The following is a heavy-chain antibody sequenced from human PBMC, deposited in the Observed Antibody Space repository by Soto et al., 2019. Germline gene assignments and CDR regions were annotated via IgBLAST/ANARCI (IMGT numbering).Heavy chain of an antibody. V-gene: IGHV3-53*01. Sequence: GGSLRLSCAASGFTVSSNYMSRVRQAPGKGLEWVSVIYSGGSTYYADSVKGRFTISRDNSKNTLYLQMNSLRAEDTAVYYCARARRGDGMDVWGQGTTVTVSS. D-gene: IGHD3-10*01. J-gene: IGHJ6*02. CDR2: IYSGGST. CDR1: GFTVSSNY. CDR3: ARARRGDGMDV.